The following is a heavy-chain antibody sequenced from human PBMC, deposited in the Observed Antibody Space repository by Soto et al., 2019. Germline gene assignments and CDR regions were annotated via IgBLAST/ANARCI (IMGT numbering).Heavy chain of an antibody. CDR3: ARVAY. CDR1: GVSVSSGSFY. CDR2: GSYSGTT. Sequence: SETLSLTCTVSGVSVSSGSFYWAWIRQPPGKGLEWIGFGSYSGTTNYKPSLKSRVTISVDTSRSQISLKVSSLTAADTAMYYCARVAYWGPGTQVTVSS. V-gene: IGHV4-61*01. J-gene: IGHJ4*02.